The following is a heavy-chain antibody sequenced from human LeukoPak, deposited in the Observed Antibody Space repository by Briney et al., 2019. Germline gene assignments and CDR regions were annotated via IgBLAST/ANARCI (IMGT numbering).Heavy chain of an antibody. CDR3: VREDWGSGTIIDY. V-gene: IGHV1-18*01. J-gene: IGHJ4*02. CDR1: GYTLSSYH. CDR2: INGYTGDT. Sequence: ASVKVSCKASGYTLSSYHISWVRQAPGQGLGWMGWINGYTGDTIYAQRFQGRVTMTTDTSTSTAYMELRSLRFDDTAVYYCVREDWGSGTIIDYWGQGTLVTVSS. D-gene: IGHD1-14*01.